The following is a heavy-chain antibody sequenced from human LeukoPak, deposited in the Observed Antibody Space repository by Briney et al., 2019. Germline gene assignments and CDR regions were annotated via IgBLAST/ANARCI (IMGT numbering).Heavy chain of an antibody. CDR3: ARQGYGDWYFDF. CDR1: GYRFTSHW. J-gene: IGHJ2*01. V-gene: IGHV5-51*01. D-gene: IGHD4-17*01. Sequence: GESLKISCKGSGYRFTSHWIGWVRQMPGKGLEWIGVIYPGDSDIRYSPSFQGQVIISADKSITTAYLQWSGLKASDTAMYYCARQGYGDWYFDFWGRGTLVTVSS. CDR2: IYPGDSDI.